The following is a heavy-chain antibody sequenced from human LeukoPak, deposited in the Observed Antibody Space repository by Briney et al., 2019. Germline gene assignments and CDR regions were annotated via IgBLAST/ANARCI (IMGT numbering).Heavy chain of an antibody. J-gene: IGHJ5*02. CDR1: GYTSTNYG. CDR2: ISGYNGKT. D-gene: IGHD3-10*01. Sequence: GASVKVSCKASGYTSTNYGISWVRQAPGQGLEWMGWISGYNGKTNYAQKFQGRVTMTTDTSTSTAYMELRSLRSDDTAVYYCARDARDVLLWFGEFYPWGQGTLSPSPQ. CDR3: ARDARDVLLWFGEFYP. V-gene: IGHV1-18*01.